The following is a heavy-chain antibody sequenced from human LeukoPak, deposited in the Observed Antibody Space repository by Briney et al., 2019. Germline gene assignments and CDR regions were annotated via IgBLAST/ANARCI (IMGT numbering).Heavy chain of an antibody. CDR1: GFTFSSYA. CDR3: ARVIAAAGTGDHYFDY. D-gene: IGHD6-13*01. V-gene: IGHV3-23*01. J-gene: IGHJ4*02. CDR2: ISGSGGST. Sequence: GGSLRLSCAASGFTFSSYAMSWVRQAPGKGLEWVSAISGSGGSTYYADSVKGRFTISRDNSKNTLYLQMNSLRAEDTAVYYCARVIAAAGTGDHYFDYWGQGTLVTVSS.